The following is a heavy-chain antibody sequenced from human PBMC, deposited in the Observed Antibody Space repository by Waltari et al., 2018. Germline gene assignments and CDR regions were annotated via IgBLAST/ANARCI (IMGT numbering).Heavy chain of an antibody. Sequence: QITLKESGPPLSQPTQTLPLTCPFSGFSLSSNGVGVGWIRQPPGKALQWLALIYWNDDKRYRPSLKSRLTITKDTSKNQVVLTMTNMDPVDTAKYCGAHRRAIAVAGTTFDYWGQGTLVTVSS. CDR2: IYWNDDK. D-gene: IGHD6-19*01. CDR1: GFSLSSNGVG. J-gene: IGHJ4*02. CDR3: AHRRAIAVAGTTFDY. V-gene: IGHV2-5*01.